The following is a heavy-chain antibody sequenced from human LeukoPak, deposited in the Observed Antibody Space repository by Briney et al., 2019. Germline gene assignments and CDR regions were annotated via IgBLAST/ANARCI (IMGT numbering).Heavy chain of an antibody. J-gene: IGHJ6*02. D-gene: IGHD6-13*01. CDR3: ARGFGKAPADVFGGYTMDV. CDR1: GFTVHSNY. Sequence: GGSLSLSCAVSGFTVHSNYMTWVRQAPGKGPDLVRFIYTGGSTYYADSVRGRFTIPQHRSQHTLYPQMNSLRPEHPTRYYSARGFGKAPADVFGGYTMDVWGQGTTVTVSS. V-gene: IGHV3-66*02. CDR2: IYTGGST.